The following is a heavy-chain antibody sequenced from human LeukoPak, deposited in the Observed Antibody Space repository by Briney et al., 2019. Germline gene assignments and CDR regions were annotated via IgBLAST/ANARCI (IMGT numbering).Heavy chain of an antibody. CDR1: GGSISSYY. CDR2: IYYSGST. J-gene: IGHJ6*02. CDR3: ARGQGYSSSWYVYYYYGMDV. D-gene: IGHD6-13*01. V-gene: IGHV4-59*12. Sequence: SETLSLTCTVSGGSISSYYWSWIRQPPGKGLEWIGYIYYSGSTNYNPSLKSRATISVDTSKNQFSLKLSSVTAADTAVYYCARGQGYSSSWYVYYYYGMDVWGQGTTVTVSS.